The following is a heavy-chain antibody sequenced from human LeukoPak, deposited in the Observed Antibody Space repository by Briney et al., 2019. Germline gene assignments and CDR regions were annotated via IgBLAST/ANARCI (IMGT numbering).Heavy chain of an antibody. Sequence: ASVKVSCRASGYTFTSYGISWVRQAPGQGLEWMGWISGYNGNANYAHKFQGRVTMTTDTSTSTAYMELRSLRSDDTAVYYCARADIRAIASSGWYGFDYWGQGTLVTVSP. V-gene: IGHV1-18*01. CDR3: ARADIRAIASSGWYGFDY. J-gene: IGHJ4*02. D-gene: IGHD6-19*01. CDR2: ISGYNGNA. CDR1: GYTFTSYG.